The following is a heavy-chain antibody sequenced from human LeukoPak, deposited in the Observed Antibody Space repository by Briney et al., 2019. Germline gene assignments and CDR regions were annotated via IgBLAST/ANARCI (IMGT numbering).Heavy chain of an antibody. D-gene: IGHD2-8*01. J-gene: IGHJ4*02. CDR1: GFTFSSYSMN. CDR2: IYYSGST. V-gene: IGHV4-39*01. CDR3: ARPSRTNYYFDY. Sequence: GSLRLSCAASGFTFSSYSMNWVRQPPGKGLEWIGSIYYSGSTYYNPSLKSRVTISVDTSKNQFSLKLSSVTAADTAVYYCARPSRTNYYFDYWGQGTLVTVSS.